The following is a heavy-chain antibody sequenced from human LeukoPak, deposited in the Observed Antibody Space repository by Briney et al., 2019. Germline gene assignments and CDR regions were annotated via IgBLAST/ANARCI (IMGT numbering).Heavy chain of an antibody. D-gene: IGHD3-3*01. J-gene: IGHJ3*02. CDR1: GYTFTSYY. CDR3: ARRRYYDFWSGYLGPDAFDI. Sequence: ASVKVSCKASGYTFTSYYMHWVRQAPGQGLEWMGIINPSGGSTSYAQKFQGRVTMTRDTSTSTVYMELSSLRSEDTAVYYCARRRYYDFWSGYLGPDAFDIWGQGTMVTVSS. CDR2: INPSGGST. V-gene: IGHV1-46*01.